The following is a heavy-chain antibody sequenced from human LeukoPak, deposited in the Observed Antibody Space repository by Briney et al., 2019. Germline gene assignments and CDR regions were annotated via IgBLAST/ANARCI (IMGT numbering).Heavy chain of an antibody. CDR2: ISSSSSTI. CDR1: GFTFSSFG. Sequence: GGSLRLSCAASGFTFSSFGMNWVRQAPGKGLEWVSYISSSSSTIYYADSVKGRFTISRDNAKNSLYLQMNSLRAEDTAVYYCARAQYGPFDYWGQGTLVTVSS. CDR3: ARAQYGPFDY. J-gene: IGHJ4*02. V-gene: IGHV3-48*01. D-gene: IGHD3-10*01.